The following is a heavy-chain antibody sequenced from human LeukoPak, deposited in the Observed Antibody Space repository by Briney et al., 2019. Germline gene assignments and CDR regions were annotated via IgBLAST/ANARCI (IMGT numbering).Heavy chain of an antibody. V-gene: IGHV4-34*01. Sequence: PSETLPLTCAVYGGSLNGHYWSWIRQPPGKGLEWIGEGSESGGTKFNPSLKSRVTISADTSKNQFSLKLNSVTAADTAVYYCAKNGQSGFSFDPWGQGTLVTVSS. CDR1: GGSLNGHY. J-gene: IGHJ5*02. D-gene: IGHD3-3*01. CDR3: AKNGQSGFSFDP. CDR2: GSESGGT.